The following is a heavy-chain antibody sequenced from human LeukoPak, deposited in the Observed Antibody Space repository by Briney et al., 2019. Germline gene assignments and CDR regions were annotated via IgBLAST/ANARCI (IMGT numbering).Heavy chain of an antibody. CDR1: GDSISSYY. CDR2: TSYSGST. J-gene: IGHJ2*01. V-gene: IGHV4-59*01. Sequence: SETLSLTCTVSGDSISSYYWSWIRQPPGKRLEWIGYTSYSGSTDYNPSLTSRVTMPVDTSKNQFSLKLNSVTAADTAVYYCGRRTYYDTLTGYTYWYFDLWGRGTLVTVSS. CDR3: GRRTYYDTLTGYTYWYFDL. D-gene: IGHD3-9*01.